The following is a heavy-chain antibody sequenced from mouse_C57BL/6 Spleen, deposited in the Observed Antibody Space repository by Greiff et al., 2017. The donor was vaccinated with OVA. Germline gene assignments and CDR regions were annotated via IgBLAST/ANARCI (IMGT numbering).Heavy chain of an antibody. J-gene: IGHJ3*01. V-gene: IGHV1-82*01. Sequence: QVQLQQSGPELVKPGASVKISCKASGYAFSSSWMNWVKQRPGKGLEWIGRIYPGAGDTKYNGKFKGKATLTADKSSSTAYMQLSSLTSEDSAVYFCAREESFSGGCAYWGQGTLVTVSA. CDR1: GYAFSSSW. CDR2: IYPGAGDT. CDR3: AREESFSGGCAY.